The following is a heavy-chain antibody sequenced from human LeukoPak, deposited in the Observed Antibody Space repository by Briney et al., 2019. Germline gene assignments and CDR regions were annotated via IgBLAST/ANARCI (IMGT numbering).Heavy chain of an antibody. CDR3: ARDRAAGNYMDV. D-gene: IGHD6-13*01. Sequence: ASVKVSCKASGYTFTDYYMHWVRQAPGQGLEWMGWINPNNGGTTYAQNFQGRVTMTRDTSISTAYMELSRLTSDDTAVYYCARDRAAGNYMDVWGKGTTVTVFS. CDR1: GYTFTDYY. CDR2: INPNNGGT. V-gene: IGHV1-2*02. J-gene: IGHJ6*03.